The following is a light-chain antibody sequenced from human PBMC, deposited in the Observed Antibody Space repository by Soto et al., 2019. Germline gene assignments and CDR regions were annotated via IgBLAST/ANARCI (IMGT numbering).Light chain of an antibody. CDR1: QGVSSY. V-gene: IGKV1-8*01. CDR2: AAS. Sequence: AIRMTQSPSSFSASTGDRVTITCRASQGVSSYLAWYQQKPGKAPKLLIYAASTLQGGVPSRFSGSGSGTDFTLTISYLQSEDFATYYCPQYFNYPLTFGGGTKVEIK. CDR3: PQYFNYPLT. J-gene: IGKJ4*01.